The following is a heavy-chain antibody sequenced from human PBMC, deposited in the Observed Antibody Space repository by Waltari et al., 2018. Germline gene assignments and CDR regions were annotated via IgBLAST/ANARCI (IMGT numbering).Heavy chain of an antibody. Sequence: QVQLVQSGAEVKKPGASVKVSCKASGYTFTSYDINWVRQATGQGLEWMGWMNPNSGNTGYAQKFQGRVTITRNTAISTAYMELSSLRSEDTAVYYCARGSYSSSSQIWYYYYGMDVWGQGTTVTVSS. D-gene: IGHD6-6*01. CDR3: ARGSYSSSSQIWYYYYGMDV. V-gene: IGHV1-8*03. J-gene: IGHJ6*02. CDR1: GYTFTSYD. CDR2: MNPNSGNT.